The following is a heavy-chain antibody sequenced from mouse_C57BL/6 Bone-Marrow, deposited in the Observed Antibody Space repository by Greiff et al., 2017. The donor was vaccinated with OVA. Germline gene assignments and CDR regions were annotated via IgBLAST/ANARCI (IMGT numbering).Heavy chain of an antibody. CDR3: TIYYCNLAWFAY. V-gene: IGHV1-15*01. Sequence: QVQLQQSGAELVRPGASVTLSCQASGYTFTDYEMHWVKQTPVHGLEWIGAIDPATGGTDYTQKFKGKAILTADTSSSTAYRKLRSLTAEDSTVYYCTIYYCNLAWFAYWGQGTLVTVSA. D-gene: IGHD2-1*01. J-gene: IGHJ3*01. CDR2: IDPATGGT. CDR1: GYTFTDYE.